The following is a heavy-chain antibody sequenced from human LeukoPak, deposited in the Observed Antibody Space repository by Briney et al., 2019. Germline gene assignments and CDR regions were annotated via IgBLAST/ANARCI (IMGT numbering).Heavy chain of an antibody. CDR1: GFTFSTYW. D-gene: IGHD6-13*01. CDR2: LNSDGSTT. V-gene: IGHV3-74*01. J-gene: IGHJ3*02. Sequence: GGSLRLSCAASGFTFSTYWMHWVRQAPGEGLMWVSRLNSDGSTTVYADSVKGRFTISRDNAKNTLYLQMNSLGAEDTTMYYCARAKGGPGSTWAYDIWGQGTMVTVSS. CDR3: ARAKGGPGSTWAYDI.